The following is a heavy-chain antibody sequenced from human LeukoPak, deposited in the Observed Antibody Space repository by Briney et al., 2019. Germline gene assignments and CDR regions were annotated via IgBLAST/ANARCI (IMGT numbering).Heavy chain of an antibody. D-gene: IGHD1-20*01. CDR1: GFTLGDFA. CDR2: IRSTAYGGTT. V-gene: IGHV3-49*04. Sequence: GGSLRLSCKTSGFTLGDFAVGWVRQAPGKGLEWVGFIRSTAYGGTTEYAASVKGRFIISRDDSDSVAYLQMSSLNTEDTAMYYCTRWGPKGITWYYFDYWGQGTLVTVSS. CDR3: TRWGPKGITWYYFDY. J-gene: IGHJ4*02.